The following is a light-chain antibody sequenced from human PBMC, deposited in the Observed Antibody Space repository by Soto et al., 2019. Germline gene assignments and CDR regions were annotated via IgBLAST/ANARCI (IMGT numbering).Light chain of an antibody. CDR2: DAS. CDR3: QQYNNYPGT. J-gene: IGKJ1*01. V-gene: IGKV1-5*01. CDR1: QSISSW. Sequence: DIQMTQSPSTLSASVGDRVTITCRASQSISSWLAWYQQKPGKAPKLLIFDASTLEGGVPSRFSGSGSGTDFTRTISTLQPDDSATYYCQQYNNYPGTFGQGTKLEIK.